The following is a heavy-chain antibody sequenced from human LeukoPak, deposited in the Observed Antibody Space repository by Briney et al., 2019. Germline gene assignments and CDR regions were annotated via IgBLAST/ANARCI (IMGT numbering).Heavy chain of an antibody. V-gene: IGHV3-21*01. CDR3: ARDSRSGYSFDY. J-gene: IGHJ4*02. CDR1: GFTFSSYS. CDR2: ISSSSSYI. Sequence: GGSLRLSCAASGFTFSSYSMNWVRQAPGKGLEWVSSISSSSSYIYYADSVKGRFTISRDNAKNSLYLQMNSLRAEDTAVYYCARDSRSGYSFDYWGQGTLVTVSS. D-gene: IGHD5-18*01.